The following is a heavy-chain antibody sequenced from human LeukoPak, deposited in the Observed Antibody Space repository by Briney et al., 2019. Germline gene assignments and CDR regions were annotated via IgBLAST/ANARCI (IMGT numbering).Heavy chain of an antibody. CDR2: ISGSGGST. Sequence: PGGSLRLSCAASGFTFSSYAMSWVRQAPGXGLEWVSDISGSGGSTYYADYVKGRFTISRDNSKNTLYVQMNSLRAEDTAVYYCAKGGDWNDVSNYWGQGTLVTVSS. J-gene: IGHJ4*02. V-gene: IGHV3-23*01. D-gene: IGHD1-1*01. CDR3: AKGGDWNDVSNY. CDR1: GFTFSSYA.